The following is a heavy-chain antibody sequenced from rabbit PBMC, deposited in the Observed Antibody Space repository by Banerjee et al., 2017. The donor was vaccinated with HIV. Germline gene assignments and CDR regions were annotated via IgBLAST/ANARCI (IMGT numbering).Heavy chain of an antibody. CDR2: IDPIFGST. CDR3: ARGYDDYDARLDL. V-gene: IGHV1S7*01. CDR1: GLDFSSYS. D-gene: IGHD2-1*01. J-gene: IGHJ3*01. Sequence: QLVESGGGLVQPGGSLKLSCKASGLDFSSYSMSWVRQAPGKGLEWIGYIDPIFGSTYYATWVDGRFTISSHNAQNTLYLQLNSLTAADTATYFCARGYDDYDARLDLWGPGTLVTDS.